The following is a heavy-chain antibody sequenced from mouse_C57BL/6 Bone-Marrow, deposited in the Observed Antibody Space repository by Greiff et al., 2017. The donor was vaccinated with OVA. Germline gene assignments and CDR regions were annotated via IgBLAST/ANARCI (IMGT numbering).Heavy chain of an antibody. V-gene: IGHV5-17*01. CDR3: ARRNWEGYFDD. D-gene: IGHD4-1*01. J-gene: IGHJ1*03. Sequence: EVQLVESGGGLVKPGGSLKLSCAASGFTFSDYGMHWVRQAPEKGLEWVAYISSGSSTIYYADTVKGRFTISRDNAKNTQFLQMTSLMSEDTAMYYCARRNWEGYFDDWGTGTTVTVSS. CDR2: ISSGSSTI. CDR1: GFTFSDYG.